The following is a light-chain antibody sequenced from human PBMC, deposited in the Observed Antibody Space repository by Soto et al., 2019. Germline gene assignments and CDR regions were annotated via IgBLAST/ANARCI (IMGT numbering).Light chain of an antibody. J-gene: IGKJ5*01. CDR2: AAS. CDR1: QGISYA. CDR3: QQYHNWPIT. Sequence: AIQMTQSPSSLSASVGDRVTITCRASQGISYALGWYQQKPGKAPKLLIFAASSLQSAVPSRFSGSGSGTEFTLAISSLQSEDFATYYCQQYHNWPITFGQGTRLEIK. V-gene: IGKV1-6*01.